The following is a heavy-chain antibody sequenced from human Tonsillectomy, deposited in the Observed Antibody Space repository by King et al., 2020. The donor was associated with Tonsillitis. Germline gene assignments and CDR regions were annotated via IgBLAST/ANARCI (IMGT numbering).Heavy chain of an antibody. J-gene: IGHJ5*02. D-gene: IGHD3-10*01. CDR1: GFSLSTSGVG. Sequence: TLKESGPTLVKPTQTLTLTCTFSGFSLSTSGVGVGWIRQPPGKALEWLALIYWNDDKRYSPSLKSRLTITKDTSKNQVVLTMTNMDPMNTATYYCARYYGSGKYYTLSWFDPWGQGTLVTVSS. CDR3: ARYYGSGKYYTLSWFDP. V-gene: IGHV2-5*01. CDR2: IYWNDDK.